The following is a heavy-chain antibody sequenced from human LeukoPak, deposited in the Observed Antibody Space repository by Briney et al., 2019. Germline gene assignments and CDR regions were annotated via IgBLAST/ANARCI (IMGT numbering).Heavy chain of an antibody. CDR3: AKDHRAAYSSSWYDSVDP. Sequence: QTGGSLRLSCAASGFTFSSYAMSWVRQAPGKGLEWVSAISGSGGSTYYADSVKGRFTIPRDNSKNTLYLQMNSLRAEDTAVYYCAKDHRAAYSSSWYDSVDPWGQGTLVTVSS. CDR1: GFTFSSYA. D-gene: IGHD6-13*01. CDR2: ISGSGGST. V-gene: IGHV3-23*01. J-gene: IGHJ5*02.